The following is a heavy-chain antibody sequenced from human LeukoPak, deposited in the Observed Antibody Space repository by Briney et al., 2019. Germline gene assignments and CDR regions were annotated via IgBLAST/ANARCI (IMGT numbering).Heavy chain of an antibody. V-gene: IGHV1-2*02. Sequence: ASVKVSCKASGYTFTGYYMHWVRQAPGQGLEWMGWINPNSGGTNYAQKFQGRVTMTRDTSISTAYMELSRLRSDDTAVYYCARLGLPVLRYFDRYYFDYWGQGTLVTVSS. D-gene: IGHD3-9*01. CDR2: INPNSGGT. CDR1: GYTFTGYY. CDR3: ARLGLPVLRYFDRYYFDY. J-gene: IGHJ4*02.